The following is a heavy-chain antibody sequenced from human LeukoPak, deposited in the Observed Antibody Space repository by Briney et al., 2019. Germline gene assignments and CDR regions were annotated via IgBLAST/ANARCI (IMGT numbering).Heavy chain of an antibody. CDR3: AKDVGKWESLHFFDY. Sequence: GESLKISCLTSGFTLSTNAMSWVRQAPGKGLEWISGISGSGASTYYADSVKGRFTISRDDSRNTLYLQMNSLRGDDTAVYYCAKDVGKWESLHFFDYWGQGTLVTVSS. V-gene: IGHV3-23*01. CDR1: GFTLSTNA. J-gene: IGHJ4*02. CDR2: ISGSGAST. D-gene: IGHD1-26*01.